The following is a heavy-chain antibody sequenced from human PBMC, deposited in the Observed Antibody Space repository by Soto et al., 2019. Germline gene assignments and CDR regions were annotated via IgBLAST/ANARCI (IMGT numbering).Heavy chain of an antibody. D-gene: IGHD2-15*01. CDR1: GFTFSSYG. CDR2: IWYDGSNK. Sequence: QVQLVESGGGVVQPGRSLRLSCAASGFTFSSYGMHWVRQAPGKGLEWVAVIWYDGSNKYYADSVKGRFTISRDNSKNTLHLQMNSLRAEDTAVYYCARDRKGLCSGGSCYSGDFDYWGQGTLVTVSS. V-gene: IGHV3-33*01. CDR3: ARDRKGLCSGGSCYSGDFDY. J-gene: IGHJ4*02.